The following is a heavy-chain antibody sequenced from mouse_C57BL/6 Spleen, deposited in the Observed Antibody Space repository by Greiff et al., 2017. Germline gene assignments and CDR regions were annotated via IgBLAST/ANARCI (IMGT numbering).Heavy chain of an antibody. CDR3: ARSYYGSSYGYFDV. CDR2: INPSSGYT. V-gene: IGHV1-4*01. J-gene: IGHJ1*03. CDR1: GYTFTSYT. D-gene: IGHD1-1*01. Sequence: QVQLKESGAELARPGASVKMSCKASGYTFTSYTMHWVKQRPGQGLEWIGYINPSSGYTKYNQKFKDKATLTADKSSSTAYMQLSSLTSEDSAVYYCARSYYGSSYGYFDVWGTGTTVTVSS.